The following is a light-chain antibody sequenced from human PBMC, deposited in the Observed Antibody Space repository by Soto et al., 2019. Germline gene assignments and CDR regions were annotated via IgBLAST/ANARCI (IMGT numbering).Light chain of an antibody. V-gene: IGKV3-15*01. J-gene: IGKJ1*01. CDR1: QSVSNN. Sequence: EIVMTQSPATLSVSPGERATLSCRASQSVSNNLAWYQKKPGQAPRLLIYGASTRATGIPARFSGSGSGTEFTLTISSLQSEDLAFYYCRQYNNWWTFGQGTRVDIK. CDR2: GAS. CDR3: RQYNNWWT.